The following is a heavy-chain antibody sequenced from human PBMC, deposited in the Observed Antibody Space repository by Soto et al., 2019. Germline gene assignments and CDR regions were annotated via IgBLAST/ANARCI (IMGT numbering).Heavy chain of an antibody. Sequence: GASVKVSCKASGYSFTAYFMHWVRQAPGQGLEWMGIVHPSGGNTNYAQKFQGRVTMTWDTSTTTVYMELSSLRSDDTAVYYCARAHYSSSSFFFDYWGQGTPVTVSS. D-gene: IGHD6-6*01. CDR2: VHPSGGNT. CDR1: GYSFTAYF. CDR3: ARAHYSSSSFFFDY. V-gene: IGHV1-46*01. J-gene: IGHJ4*02.